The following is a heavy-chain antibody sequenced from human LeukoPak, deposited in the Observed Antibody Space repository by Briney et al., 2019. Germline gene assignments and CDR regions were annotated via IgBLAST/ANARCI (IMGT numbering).Heavy chain of an antibody. V-gene: IGHV4-39*01. CDR2: FYYGGTT. CDR1: GGSISSSSYY. D-gene: IGHD3-10*01. Sequence: PSETLSLTCTVSGGSISSSSYYWGWIRQPPWKGLEWIGSFYYGGTTYYNPSLKSRVTISVDTSKNQFSLKLSSVTAADTAVYYCARHRGWMWVTMVRGAHDYWGQGTLVTVSS. J-gene: IGHJ4*02. CDR3: ARHRGWMWVTMVRGAHDY.